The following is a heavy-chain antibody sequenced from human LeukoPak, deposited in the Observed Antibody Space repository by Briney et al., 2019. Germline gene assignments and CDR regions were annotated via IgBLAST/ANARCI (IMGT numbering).Heavy chain of an antibody. CDR3: ARDGEGGHDY. CDR2: ISGSGGST. J-gene: IGHJ4*02. CDR1: GFTFSSYA. Sequence: GGSLRLSCAASGFTFSSYAMSWVRQAPGKGLEWVSAISGSGGSTYYADSVKGRFTISRDNAQNSVYLQMNSLRGEDTAVYFCARDGEGGHDYWGQGALVTVSS. V-gene: IGHV3-23*01. D-gene: IGHD3-10*01.